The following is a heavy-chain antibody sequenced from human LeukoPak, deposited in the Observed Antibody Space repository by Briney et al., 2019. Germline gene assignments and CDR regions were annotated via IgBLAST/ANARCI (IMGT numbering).Heavy chain of an antibody. CDR2: ISGSGGST. J-gene: IGHJ5*02. D-gene: IGHD3-10*01. CDR3: AKEAYSMLRGVADP. Sequence: PGGSLRLSCAASGFTFSSYAMSWVRQAPGKGLEWVSAISGSGGSTYYADSVKGRFTISIDYSKNTLYLQMNSLRAEDTAPYYCAKEAYSMLRGVADPWGQGTLVTVSS. CDR1: GFTFSSYA. V-gene: IGHV3-23*01.